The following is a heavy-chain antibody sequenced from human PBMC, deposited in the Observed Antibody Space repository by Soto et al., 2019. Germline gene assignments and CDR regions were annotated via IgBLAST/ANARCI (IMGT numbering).Heavy chain of an antibody. Sequence: GGSLRLSCTASGFTFSHYALHWLRQTPGKGLEWVAYISYHGNTEKYADSVKGRFTISRDNYKKEVYLQMNSLRIEDTAVYYCARVGLNVFRAANDSYNCLEPWGQGTIVTVSS. J-gene: IGHJ5*02. CDR3: ARVGLNVFRAANDSYNCLEP. CDR1: GFTFSHYA. D-gene: IGHD6-25*01. CDR2: ISYHGNTE. V-gene: IGHV3-30*04.